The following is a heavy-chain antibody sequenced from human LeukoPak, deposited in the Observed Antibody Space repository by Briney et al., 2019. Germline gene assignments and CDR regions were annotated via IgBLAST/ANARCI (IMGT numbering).Heavy chain of an antibody. J-gene: IGHJ4*02. CDR3: SRDLGD. CDR1: GFTFSSHW. Sequence: GGSLRLSCAASGFTFSSHWMYWVRQAPGKGLVWVSRISSDGSDISYADSVKGRFTISRDSAKNTLSLQMNSLRAEDTAVYYCSRDLGDWGRGTLVTVSS. V-gene: IGHV3-74*01. CDR2: ISSDGSDI.